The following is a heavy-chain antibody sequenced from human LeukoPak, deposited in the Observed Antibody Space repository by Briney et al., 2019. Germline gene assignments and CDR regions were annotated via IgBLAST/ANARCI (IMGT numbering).Heavy chain of an antibody. CDR3: AKRGYSYGPFDY. J-gene: IGHJ4*02. V-gene: IGHV3-23*01. Sequence: GGFLRLSCEASEFILSSYAMRWVRQAPGKGLEWVSAISGSGGSTYYADSVKGRFTISRDNSKNTLYLQMNSLRAEDTAVYYCAKRGYSYGPFDYWGQGTLVTVSS. D-gene: IGHD5-18*01. CDR2: ISGSGGST. CDR1: EFILSSYA.